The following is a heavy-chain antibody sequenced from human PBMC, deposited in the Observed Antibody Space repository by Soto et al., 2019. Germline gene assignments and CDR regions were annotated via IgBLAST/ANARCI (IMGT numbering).Heavy chain of an antibody. J-gene: IGHJ6*02. CDR1: GFTFDDYA. CDR2: ISWNSGSI. D-gene: IGHD7-27*01. CDR3: AKDLKLGTYYYYGMDV. V-gene: IGHV3-9*01. Sequence: PVGSLRLSCAASGFTFDDYAMHWVRQAPGKGLEWVSGISWNSGSIGYADSVKGRFTISRDNAKNSLYLQMNSLRAEDTALYYCAKDLKLGTYYYYGMDVWGQGTTVTVSS.